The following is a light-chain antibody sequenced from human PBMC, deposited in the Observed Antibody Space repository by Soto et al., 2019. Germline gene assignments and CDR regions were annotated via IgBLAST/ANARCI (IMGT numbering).Light chain of an antibody. CDR1: SSDVGLYNY. V-gene: IGLV2-14*01. CDR2: DVS. Sequence: QSVLTQPASVSGSPGQSITISCTGSSSDVGLYNYVSWYQQHPGKAPKLMIYDVSDRPSGVSNRFSGSKSGNTASLIVSGLQAEDEADYYCSSYTNSNTLIFGGGTKLTVL. J-gene: IGLJ2*01. CDR3: SSYTNSNTLI.